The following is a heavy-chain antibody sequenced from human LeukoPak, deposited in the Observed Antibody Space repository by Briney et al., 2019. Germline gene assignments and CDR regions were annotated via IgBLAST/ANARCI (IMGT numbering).Heavy chain of an antibody. Sequence: SGGSLRPSCAASGFTFDDYSMNWVRQAPGKGLEWVSFISSSSGYIFYADSMKGRFTISRDNAKNTLYLQMNSLRAEDTAVYYCAKETPREAQWDLLYLDYWGQGTLVTVSS. V-gene: IGHV3-21*04. J-gene: IGHJ4*02. CDR1: GFTFDDYS. D-gene: IGHD1-26*01. CDR2: ISSSSGYI. CDR3: AKETPREAQWDLLYLDY.